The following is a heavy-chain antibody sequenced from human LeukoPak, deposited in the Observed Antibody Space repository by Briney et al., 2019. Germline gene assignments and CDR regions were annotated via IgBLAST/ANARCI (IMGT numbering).Heavy chain of an antibody. D-gene: IGHD4-17*01. CDR3: ASDGGYDDYPID. J-gene: IGHJ4*02. V-gene: IGHV3-7*01. CDR2: IKQDGSEK. Sequence: GSLRLSCAASGFTFSSYWMSWVRQAPGKGLEWVANIKQDGSEKYYVDSVKGRFTISRDNAKNSLYLQMNSLRAEDTAVYYCASDGGYDDYPIDWGQGTLVTVSS. CDR1: GFTFSSYW.